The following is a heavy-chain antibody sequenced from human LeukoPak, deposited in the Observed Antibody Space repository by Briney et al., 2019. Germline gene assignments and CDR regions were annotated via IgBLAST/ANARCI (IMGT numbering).Heavy chain of an antibody. D-gene: IGHD1-26*01. V-gene: IGHV1-69*04. Sequence: SVKVSCKASGGTFSSYAISWVRQAPGQGLEWMGRIIPILGIANYAQKFQGRVTITADKSTSTAYMELSSLRSEDTAVYYCARSSISGSEPDAFDIWGQGTMVTVSS. CDR3: ARSSISGSEPDAFDI. J-gene: IGHJ3*02. CDR1: GGTFSSYA. CDR2: IIPILGIA.